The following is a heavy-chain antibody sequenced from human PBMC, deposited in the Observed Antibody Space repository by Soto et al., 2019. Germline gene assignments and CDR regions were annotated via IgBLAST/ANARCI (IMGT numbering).Heavy chain of an antibody. J-gene: IGHJ4*02. CDR3: ARALPQGSESFRYFDY. CDR1: GGSISSGGYY. V-gene: IGHV4-31*03. Sequence: QVQLQESGPGLVKPSQTLSLTCTVSGGSISSGGYYWSWIRQHPGKGLEWIGYIYYSGSTYYNPSLKGRVTISVDTSKNHFSLKLSSVTAADTAVYNCARALPQGSESFRYFDYWGQGTLVTVSS. CDR2: IYYSGST. D-gene: IGHD3-16*01.